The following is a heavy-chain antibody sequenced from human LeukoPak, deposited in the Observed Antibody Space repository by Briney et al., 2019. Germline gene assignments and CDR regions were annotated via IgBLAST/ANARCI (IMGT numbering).Heavy chain of an antibody. V-gene: IGHV4-4*07. Sequence: KTSETLSLTCTVSGGSISSYYWSWIRQPAGKGLEWIGRIYTSGSTNYNPSLKSRVTISVDTSKNQFSLKLSSVTAADTAVYYCARGREDYYDSSGYYDIDYWGQGTLVTVSS. CDR3: ARGREDYYDSSGYYDIDY. D-gene: IGHD3-22*01. CDR2: IYTSGST. J-gene: IGHJ4*02. CDR1: GGSISSYY.